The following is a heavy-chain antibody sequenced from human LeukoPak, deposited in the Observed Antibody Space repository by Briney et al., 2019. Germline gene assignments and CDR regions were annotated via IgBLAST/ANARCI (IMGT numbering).Heavy chain of an antibody. Sequence: SETLSLTCTVSGGSISSSSYYWGWIRQPPGKGLEWIGSIYYSGSTYYNPSLKSRVTISVDTSKNQFSLKLSSVTAADTAVYYCARGPPYSRGDYWGQGTLVTVSS. CDR1: GGSISSSSYY. J-gene: IGHJ4*02. V-gene: IGHV4-39*07. D-gene: IGHD6-13*01. CDR3: ARGPPYSRGDY. CDR2: IYYSGST.